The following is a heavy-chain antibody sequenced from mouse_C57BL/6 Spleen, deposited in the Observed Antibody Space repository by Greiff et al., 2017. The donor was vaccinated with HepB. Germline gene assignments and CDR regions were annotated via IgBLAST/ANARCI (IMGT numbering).Heavy chain of an antibody. V-gene: IGHV1-50*01. Sequence: QVQLQQPGAELVKPGASVKLSCKASGYTFTSYWMQWVKQRPGQGLEWIGEIDPSDSYTNYNQKFKGKATLTVDTSSSTAYMQLSSLTSEDSAVYYCARSRDSSGYTAWFAYWGQGTLVTVSA. CDR3: ARSRDSSGYTAWFAY. CDR2: IDPSDSYT. J-gene: IGHJ3*01. CDR1: GYTFTSYW. D-gene: IGHD3-2*02.